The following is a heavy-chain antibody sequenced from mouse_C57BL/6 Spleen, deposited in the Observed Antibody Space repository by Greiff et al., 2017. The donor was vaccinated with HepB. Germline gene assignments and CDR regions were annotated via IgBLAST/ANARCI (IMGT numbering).Heavy chain of an antibody. J-gene: IGHJ2*01. Sequence: QVQLQQSGAELVRPGTSVKVSCKASGYAFTNYLIEWVKQRPGQGLEWIGVINPGSGGTNYNEKFKGKATLTADKSSSTAYMQLSSLTSEDSAVYFCARSLGGSSSYFDYWGQGTTLTVSS. CDR1: GYAFTNYL. CDR3: ARSLGGSSSYFDY. D-gene: IGHD1-1*01. CDR2: INPGSGGT. V-gene: IGHV1-54*01.